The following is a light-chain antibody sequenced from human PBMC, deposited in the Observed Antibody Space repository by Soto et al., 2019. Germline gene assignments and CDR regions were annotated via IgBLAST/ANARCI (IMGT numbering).Light chain of an antibody. CDR1: SSNIGAGYD. Sequence: QLVLTQPPSVSGAPGQRVTISCTGSSSNIGAGYDVHWYQPLPGTAPKLLVYGNSNRPSGVPDRFSGSKSGTSASLAITGRQAEDEADYYCQSYDSSLSVVFGGGTKLTVL. CDR3: QSYDSSLSVV. J-gene: IGLJ2*01. CDR2: GNS. V-gene: IGLV1-40*01.